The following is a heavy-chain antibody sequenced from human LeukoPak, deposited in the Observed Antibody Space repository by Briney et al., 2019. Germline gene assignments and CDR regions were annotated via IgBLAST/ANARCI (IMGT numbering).Heavy chain of an antibody. J-gene: IGHJ5*02. CDR3: ARGKGGRAAAGHWFDP. CDR1: GGSFSGYY. Sequence: KTSETLSLTCAVYGGSFSGYYWSWIRQPPGKGLEWIGEINHSGSTNYNPSLKSRVTISVDTPKNQSSLKLSSVTAADTAVYYCARGKGGRAAAGHWFDPWGQGTLVTVSS. CDR2: INHSGST. D-gene: IGHD6-13*01. V-gene: IGHV4-34*01.